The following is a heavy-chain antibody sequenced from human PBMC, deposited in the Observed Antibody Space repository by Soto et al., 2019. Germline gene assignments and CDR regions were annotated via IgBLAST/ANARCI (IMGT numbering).Heavy chain of an antibody. D-gene: IGHD2-21*02. CDR1: GFTLSRYG. CDR2: ISYDGSNK. Sequence: GGSLRLSCAASGFTLSRYGMHWVRQAPGKGLEWVALISYDGSNKYYADSVKGRFTISRDTSKNTVYLLMDSLKTEDTAVYYCAKDALATLLVVVTATASHFQHWGQGTLVTVSS. J-gene: IGHJ1*01. V-gene: IGHV3-30*18. CDR3: AKDALATLLVVVTATASHFQH.